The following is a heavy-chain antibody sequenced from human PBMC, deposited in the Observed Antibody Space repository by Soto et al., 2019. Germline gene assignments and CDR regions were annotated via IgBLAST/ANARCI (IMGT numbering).Heavy chain of an antibody. CDR1: GYTFTHYV. D-gene: IGHD1-1*01. CDR2: ISTYNGNT. Sequence: ASVKVSCKASGYTFTHYVISWVRQAPGQGLEWMGWISTYNGNTNYAQKLQGRVTMTTDTSTSTAYMELRGLRSDDTAVYYCARDNDRPQLGGNYYYILDVWGQGTTVTVSS. V-gene: IGHV1-18*01. CDR3: ARDNDRPQLGGNYYYILDV. J-gene: IGHJ6*02.